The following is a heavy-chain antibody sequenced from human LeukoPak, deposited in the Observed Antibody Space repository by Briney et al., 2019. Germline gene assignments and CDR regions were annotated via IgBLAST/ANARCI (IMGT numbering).Heavy chain of an antibody. D-gene: IGHD5-12*01. J-gene: IGHJ4*02. Sequence: SETLSLTCTVSGGSISSGDYYWRWIRQPPGTGREWIGYIYYSGSTYYNPSLKSRVTISVDTSKNQFSLKLSSVTAADTAVYYCATRRSTVWWLIDYWGQGTLVTVSS. CDR2: IYYSGST. CDR3: ATRRSTVWWLIDY. CDR1: GGSISSGDYY. V-gene: IGHV4-30-4*08.